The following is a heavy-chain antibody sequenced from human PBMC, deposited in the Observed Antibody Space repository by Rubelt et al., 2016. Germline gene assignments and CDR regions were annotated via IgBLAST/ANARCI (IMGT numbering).Heavy chain of an antibody. D-gene: IGHD3-16*01. CDR1: GFTFTDAW. CDR2: IGGSGGGT. V-gene: IGHV3-23*04. J-gene: IGHJ4*02. Sequence: VQLVESGGGLVKSGGSLRLSCAASGFTFTDAWMSWVRQAPGKGLEWVSAIGGSGGGTFYADSGKGRFTISRANSRNTLYRQMNSLRAEDTAVYYCARDLGSSPFDYWGQGTMVTVS. CDR3: ARDLGSSPFDY.